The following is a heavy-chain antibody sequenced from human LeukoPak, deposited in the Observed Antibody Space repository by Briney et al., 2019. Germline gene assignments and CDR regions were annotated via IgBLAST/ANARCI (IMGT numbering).Heavy chain of an antibody. J-gene: IGHJ6*03. CDR1: GGSISSYY. V-gene: IGHV4-59*01. D-gene: IGHD3-22*01. Sequence: PSETLSLTCTVSGGSISSYYWSWIRQPPGKGLEWIGYIYYSGSTNYNPSLKSRVTISVDTSKNQFSLKLSSVTAADTAVYYCARASLTYYYDSSGYSNDSYYYYYMDVWGKGTTVTVSS. CDR2: IYYSGST. CDR3: ARASLTYYYDSSGYSNDSYYYYYMDV.